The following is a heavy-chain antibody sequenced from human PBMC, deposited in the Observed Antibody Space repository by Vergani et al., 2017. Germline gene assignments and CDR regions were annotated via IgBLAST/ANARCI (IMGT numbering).Heavy chain of an antibody. CDR2: ISNIGNAI. J-gene: IGHJ3*02. CDR1: GFSFSDHY. CDR3: ARDHRDYNNYPGTFDI. Sequence: QVQLVESGGGLVKPGGSLRLSCAASGFSFSDHYMTWIRQAPGKGLEWVSYISNIGNAIEYADSVKARFSISRDNAKSSLFLQMDSLRAEDTAVYYCARDHRDYNNYPGTFDIWGQGSMVTVSS. D-gene: IGHD5-24*01. V-gene: IGHV3-11*01.